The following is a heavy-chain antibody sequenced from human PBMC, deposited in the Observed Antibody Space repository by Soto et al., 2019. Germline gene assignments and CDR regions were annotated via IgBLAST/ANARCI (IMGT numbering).Heavy chain of an antibody. CDR3: ARAGAMGVDY. J-gene: IGHJ4*02. D-gene: IGHD1-26*01. V-gene: IGHV3-74*01. Sequence: SLRLSCTASGFTFNTHWMHWVRQAPGKGLVWVSRIYFDGITTNYADSVKGRLTVSRDNAKNTVSLHVNTLRDEDTAVYYCARAGAMGVDYWGQGTLVTVSS. CDR2: IYFDGITT. CDR1: GFTFNTHW.